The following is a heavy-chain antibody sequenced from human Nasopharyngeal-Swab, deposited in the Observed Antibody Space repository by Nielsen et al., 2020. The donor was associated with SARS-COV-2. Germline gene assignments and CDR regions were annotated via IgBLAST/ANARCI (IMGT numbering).Heavy chain of an antibody. CDR3: ARAKQWLVLRWFDP. Sequence: SESLSLAWAVFGGSFSGYYWSWIRQPPGKGLEWIGEINHSGSTNYNPSLKSRVTISVDTSKNQFSLKLSSVTAADTAVYYCARAKQWLVLRWFDPWGQGTLVTVSS. D-gene: IGHD6-19*01. CDR2: INHSGST. J-gene: IGHJ5*02. V-gene: IGHV4-34*01. CDR1: GGSFSGYY.